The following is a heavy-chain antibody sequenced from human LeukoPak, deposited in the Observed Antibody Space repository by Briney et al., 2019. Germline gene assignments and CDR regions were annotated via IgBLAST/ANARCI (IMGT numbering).Heavy chain of an antibody. J-gene: IGHJ5*02. Sequence: ASVKVSCKASGYTFTSYDINWVRQATGQGLEWMGWMNPNSGNTGYAQKFQGRVTMTRNTSISTAYMELSSLRSEDTAVYYCARLWQQLVNWFDPWGQGTLVTVSS. D-gene: IGHD6-13*01. CDR1: GYTFTSYD. CDR3: ARLWQQLVNWFDP. V-gene: IGHV1-8*01. CDR2: MNPNSGNT.